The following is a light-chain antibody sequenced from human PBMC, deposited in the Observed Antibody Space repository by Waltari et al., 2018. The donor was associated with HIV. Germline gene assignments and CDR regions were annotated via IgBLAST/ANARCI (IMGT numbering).Light chain of an antibody. CDR1: QSLLNSDDVNTH. J-gene: IGKJ2*01. V-gene: IGKV2-40*01. CDR3: MQRIEFPYT. Sequence: DIVMTQTPLSLPVFPGEPASISCRASQSLLNSDDVNTHLDWYLQRQGQQQQILIYTLSYRAFRVPDRFSGSGSGTDFTLKISRVEAEDVGVYYCMQRIEFPYTFGQGTKLEIK. CDR2: TLS.